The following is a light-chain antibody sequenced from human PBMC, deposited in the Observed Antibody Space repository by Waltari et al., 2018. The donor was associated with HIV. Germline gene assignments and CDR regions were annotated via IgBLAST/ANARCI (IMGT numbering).Light chain of an antibody. CDR1: QSIRMY. Sequence: DIQMTQPPSSLSAFVGDTVTITCRSSQSIRMYLNWYHQKPGTAPKVLISSVSALQDGVSSRFSGGGSGTHFTLAITNLQSEDIGTYFCQQTYDLPITFGGGTKV. J-gene: IGKJ4*01. CDR2: SVS. CDR3: QQTYDLPIT. V-gene: IGKV1-39*01.